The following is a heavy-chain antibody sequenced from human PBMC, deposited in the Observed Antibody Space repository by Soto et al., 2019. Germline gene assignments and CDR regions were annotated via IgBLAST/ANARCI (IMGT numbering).Heavy chain of an antibody. Sequence: SVKVSCKASGGTFSSYTISWVRQAPGQGLEWMGRIIPILGIANYAQKFQGRVTITADKSTSTAYMELSSLRSEDTAVYYCAREDASGHDSGYWGQGTLVTVSS. CDR3: AREDASGHDSGY. J-gene: IGHJ4*02. V-gene: IGHV1-69*04. CDR2: IIPILGIA. D-gene: IGHD5-12*01. CDR1: GGTFSSYT.